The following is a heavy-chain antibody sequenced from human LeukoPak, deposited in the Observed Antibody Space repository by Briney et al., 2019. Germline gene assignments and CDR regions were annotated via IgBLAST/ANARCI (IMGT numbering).Heavy chain of an antibody. Sequence: GASVKVSCKASGYTLTSYGISWVRQAPGQGLEWMGWISAYNGNTNYAQKLQGRVTMTTDTSTSTAYMELRSLRSDDTAVYYCAREGPYYYDSSGYPSMDVWGKGTTVTVSS. CDR2: ISAYNGNT. V-gene: IGHV1-18*01. CDR3: AREGPYYYDSSGYPSMDV. J-gene: IGHJ6*03. D-gene: IGHD3-22*01. CDR1: GYTLTSYG.